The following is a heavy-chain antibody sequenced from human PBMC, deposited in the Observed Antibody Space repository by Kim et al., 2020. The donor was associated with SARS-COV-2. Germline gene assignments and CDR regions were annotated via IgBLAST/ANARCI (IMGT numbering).Heavy chain of an antibody. D-gene: IGHD2-8*02. CDR2: INHDGTAK. V-gene: IGHV3-7*01. J-gene: IGHJ4*02. CDR1: GFTSKNCW. CDR3: ASRPCSGQYFAVFDY. Sequence: GGSLRLSCVASGFTSKNCWMTWVRQVPGKGLEWVANINHDGTAKSYVDSVKGRFTVSRDIAHNSIYLQMNSLRVEDTAVYYCASRPCSGQYFAVFDYWGQGTLVTVSS.